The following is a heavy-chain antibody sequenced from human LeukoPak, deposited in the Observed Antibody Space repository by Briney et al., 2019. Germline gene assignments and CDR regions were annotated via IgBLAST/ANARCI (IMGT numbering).Heavy chain of an antibody. CDR1: GGSISSYY. CDR3: ARVGYGDYDWFDP. V-gene: IGHV4-59*01. D-gene: IGHD4-17*01. Sequence: SETLSVTCTVSGGSISSYYWSWIRQPPGKGLEWIGYIYYSGSTNYNPSLKSRVTISVDTSKNQFSLKLSSVTAADTAVYYCARVGYGDYDWFDPWGQGTLVTVSS. J-gene: IGHJ5*02. CDR2: IYYSGST.